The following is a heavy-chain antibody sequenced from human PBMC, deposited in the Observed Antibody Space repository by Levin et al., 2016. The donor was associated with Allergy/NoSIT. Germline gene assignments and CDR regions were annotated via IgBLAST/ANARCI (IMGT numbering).Heavy chain of an antibody. CDR1: GFTFSNYG. V-gene: IGHV3-23*01. CDR3: AKPRLAATAINYYFDY. J-gene: IGHJ4*02. Sequence: GESLKISCAASGFTFSNYGVSWVRQAPGKGLEWVSFITATGSTYYADSVKGRFTLSRDNSKNSLYLQMSSLRADDTAVYYCAKPRLAATAINYYFDYWGQGTLVTVSS. D-gene: IGHD2-21*02. CDR2: ITATGST.